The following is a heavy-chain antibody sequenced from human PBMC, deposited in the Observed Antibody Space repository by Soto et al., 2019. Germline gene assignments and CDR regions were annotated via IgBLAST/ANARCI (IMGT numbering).Heavy chain of an antibody. D-gene: IGHD1-1*01. CDR2: INHSGST. CDR1: GGSFSGYY. V-gene: IGHV4-34*01. J-gene: IGHJ6*03. Sequence: SETLSLTCAVYGGSFSGYYWSWIRQPPGKGLEWIGEINHSGSTNYNPSLKSRVTISVDTSKNQFSLKLSSVTAADTAVYYCASMELLRGYYYYYMDVWGKGTTVTVSS. CDR3: ASMELLRGYYYYYMDV.